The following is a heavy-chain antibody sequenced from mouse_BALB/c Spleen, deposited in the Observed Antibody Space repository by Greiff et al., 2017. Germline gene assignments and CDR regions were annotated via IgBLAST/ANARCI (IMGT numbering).Heavy chain of an antibody. Sequence: QVQLQQSGPELVKPGASVRISCKASGYTFTSYYIHWVKQRPGQGLEWIGWIYPGNVNTKYNEKFKGKATLTADKSSSTAYMQLSSLTSEDSAVYFCARRGWDAMDYWGQGTSVTVSS. J-gene: IGHJ4*01. CDR1: GYTFTSYY. CDR2: IYPGNVNT. D-gene: IGHD4-1*01. V-gene: IGHV1S56*01. CDR3: ARRGWDAMDY.